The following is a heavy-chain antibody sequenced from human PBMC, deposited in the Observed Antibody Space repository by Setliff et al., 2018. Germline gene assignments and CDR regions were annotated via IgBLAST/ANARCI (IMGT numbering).Heavy chain of an antibody. D-gene: IGHD6-19*01. CDR2: IWFDGSNH. CDR1: GFNFSSYG. Sequence: GGSLRLSCAASGFNFSSYGMHWVRQAPGKGREWVAAIWFDGSNHYYVDSVKGRFIISRDNSKNTLYLQMNRLRAEDPAVYYCVPQGPGYGNGWWTNWFDPWGQGTLVTVSS. J-gene: IGHJ5*02. CDR3: VPQGPGYGNGWWTNWFDP. V-gene: IGHV3-33*01.